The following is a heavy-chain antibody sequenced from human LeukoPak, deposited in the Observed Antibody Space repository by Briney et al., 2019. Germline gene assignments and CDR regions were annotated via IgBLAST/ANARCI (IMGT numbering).Heavy chain of an antibody. V-gene: IGHV4-4*07. J-gene: IGHJ4*02. D-gene: IGHD4-17*01. Sequence: SETLSLTCTASGGSISSYYWSWIRQPAGKGLEWIGRIYTSGSTNYNPSLKSRVTMSVNTSKNQFSLKLSSVTAADTAVYYCARMDYGDYQVWYFDYWGQGTLVTVSS. CDR2: IYTSGST. CDR1: GGSISSYY. CDR3: ARMDYGDYQVWYFDY.